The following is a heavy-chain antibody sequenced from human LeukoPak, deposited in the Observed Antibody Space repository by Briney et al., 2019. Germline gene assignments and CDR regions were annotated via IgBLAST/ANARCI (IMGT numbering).Heavy chain of an antibody. CDR1: EFTFSSYW. D-gene: IGHD2-8*01. Sequence: GGSLRLSCAASEFTFSSYWMSWVRQAPGKGLEWVANIKQDGGVKYYLDSVKGRFTVSRDNAKNSLYLQMNSLRAEDTAVYYCARVDVLSGGWGQGTLVTVSS. J-gene: IGHJ4*02. V-gene: IGHV3-7*01. CDR2: IKQDGGVK. CDR3: ARVDVLSGG.